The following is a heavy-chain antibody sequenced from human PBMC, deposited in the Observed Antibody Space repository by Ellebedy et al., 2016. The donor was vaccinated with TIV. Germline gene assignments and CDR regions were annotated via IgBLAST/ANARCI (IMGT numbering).Heavy chain of an antibody. V-gene: IGHV3-30-3*01. CDR2: ISKDGNNK. CDR1: GFTFTFSSYA. CDR3: GRDAVTGNGRWDWLDP. Sequence: GESLKISCAASASGFTFTFSSYAMHWVRQAPGKGLEWVAVISKDGNNKYYADSLKGRFTISRDNSRNTLYLQMNSLRADDSAIYYCGRDAVTGNGRWDWLDPWGRGSLVTVSS. D-gene: IGHD2-21*02. J-gene: IGHJ5*02.